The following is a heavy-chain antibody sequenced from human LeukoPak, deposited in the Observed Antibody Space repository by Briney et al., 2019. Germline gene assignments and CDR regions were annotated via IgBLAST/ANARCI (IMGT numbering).Heavy chain of an antibody. CDR2: IRYDGSNK. CDR3: ARASRSRFNLNYEYYYYMDV. Sequence: PGGSLRLSCAASGFTFSSYGMHWVRQAPGKGLEWVAFIRYDGSNKYYADSVEGRFTISRDNSKNTLYLQMNSLRAEGTAVYYCARASRSRFNLNYEYYYYMDVWGKGTTVTVSS. J-gene: IGHJ6*03. D-gene: IGHD1-7*01. V-gene: IGHV3-30*02. CDR1: GFTFSSYG.